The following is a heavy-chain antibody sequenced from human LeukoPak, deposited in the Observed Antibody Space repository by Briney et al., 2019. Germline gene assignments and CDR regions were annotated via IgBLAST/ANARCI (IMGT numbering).Heavy chain of an antibody. J-gene: IGHJ4*02. D-gene: IGHD3-22*01. V-gene: IGHV3-23*01. Sequence: GGSLRLSCAASGFTVGTNYMSWVRQAPGKGLEWVSAISGSGGSTYYADSVKGRFTISRDNSKNTLYLQMNSLRAEDTAVYYCAKAPGMIVVVFDYWGQGTLVTVSS. CDR2: ISGSGGST. CDR3: AKAPGMIVVVFDY. CDR1: GFTVGTNY.